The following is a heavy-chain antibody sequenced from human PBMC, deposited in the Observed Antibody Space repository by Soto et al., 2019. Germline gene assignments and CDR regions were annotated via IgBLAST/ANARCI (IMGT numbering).Heavy chain of an antibody. CDR2: IYYSGST. Sequence: PSETLSLNGTVSGGSISSGYFYWSWIRQPPGKGLEWIGYIYYSGSTYYNPSLKSRVTISVDTSKNQFSLKLSSVTAADTAVYYCACGYCSSTRCYLSPGSQGSLVTVSS. V-gene: IGHV4-30-4*01. D-gene: IGHD2-2*03. CDR1: GGSISSGYFY. J-gene: IGHJ5*02. CDR3: ACGYCSSTRCYLSP.